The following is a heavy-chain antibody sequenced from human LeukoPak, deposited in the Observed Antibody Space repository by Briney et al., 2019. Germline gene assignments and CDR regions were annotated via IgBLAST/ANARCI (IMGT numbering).Heavy chain of an antibody. CDR2: INHGTRS. D-gene: IGHD4-17*01. Sequence: PGVSLRLSCTASGFTFGDYGVNWVRQAPGKGLEWIGEINHGTRSNFNPSLKSRVTISVDTSKNQFSLKLNSVTAADTAVYYCARAGYYGDYDGFDIWGQGTMVTVSS. CDR1: GFTFGDYG. J-gene: IGHJ3*02. V-gene: IGHV4-34*01. CDR3: ARAGYYGDYDGFDI.